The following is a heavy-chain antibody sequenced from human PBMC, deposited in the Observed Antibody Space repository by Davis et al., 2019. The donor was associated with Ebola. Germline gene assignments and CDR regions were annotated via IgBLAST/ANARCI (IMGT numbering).Heavy chain of an antibody. CDR3: ARGILWFGELLFQYGMDV. D-gene: IGHD3-10*01. Sequence: ASVKVSCKASGYTFTSYDINWVRQATGQGLEWMGWMNPNSGNTGYAQKFQGRVTMTRNTSISTAYMELSSLRSEDTAVYYCARGILWFGELLFQYGMDVWGKGTTVTVSS. CDR1: GYTFTSYD. J-gene: IGHJ6*04. V-gene: IGHV1-8*01. CDR2: MNPNSGNT.